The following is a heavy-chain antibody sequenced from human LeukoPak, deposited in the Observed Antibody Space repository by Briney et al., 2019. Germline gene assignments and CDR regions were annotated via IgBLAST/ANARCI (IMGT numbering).Heavy chain of an antibody. CDR1: VDSTSIVNYC. CDR3: ARLVGEYWYFDL. CDR2: IYYSGDT. V-gene: IGHV4-39*01. Sequence: ETLSLASTLSVDSTSIVNYCWGWISQPPGKWLEWIGTIYYSGDTYYNPSLKSRVTISVDTSKKQFSLKLTSVTAADTAVYYCARLVGEYWYFDLWGRGTLVTVSS. D-gene: IGHD6-6*01. J-gene: IGHJ2*01.